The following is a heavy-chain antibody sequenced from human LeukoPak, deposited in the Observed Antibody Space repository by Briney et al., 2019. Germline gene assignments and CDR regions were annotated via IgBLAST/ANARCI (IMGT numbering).Heavy chain of an antibody. CDR3: VRDGAGIAAAGTIDY. CDR1: GYSISSGYY. J-gene: IGHJ4*02. Sequence: SETLSLTCTVSGYSISSGYYWGWIRQPPGKGLEWIGSIYHSGSTHYNPSLKSRVTISVDTSKNQFSLKLSSVTAADTAVYYCVRDGAGIAAAGTIDYWGQGTLVTVSS. CDR2: IYHSGST. V-gene: IGHV4-38-2*02. D-gene: IGHD6-13*01.